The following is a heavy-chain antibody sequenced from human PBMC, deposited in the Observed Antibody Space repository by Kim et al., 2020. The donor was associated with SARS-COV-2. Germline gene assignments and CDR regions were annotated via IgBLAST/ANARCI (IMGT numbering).Heavy chain of an antibody. V-gene: IGHV3-21*01. CDR3: ARDRALDAFDI. CDR2: I. Sequence: IYYADSVKCRFTISRDNAKNSLYLQMNSLRAEDTAVYYCARDRALDAFDIWGQGTMVTVSS. D-gene: IGHD3-3*02. J-gene: IGHJ3*02.